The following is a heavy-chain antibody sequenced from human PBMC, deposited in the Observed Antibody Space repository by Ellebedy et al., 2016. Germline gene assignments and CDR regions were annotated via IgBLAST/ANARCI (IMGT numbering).Heavy chain of an antibody. V-gene: IGHV1-69*13. CDR1: GGTFSSYA. D-gene: IGHD2-2*02. Sequence: SVKVSXXASGGTFSSYAITWVRQAPGQGLEWMGGVIPIFGTANYAQKFQGRVTITADESTSTAYMELSSLRSEDTAVYYCARVGYPCSSTSCYSYWFFDLWGRGTLVTVSS. CDR2: VIPIFGTA. CDR3: ARVGYPCSSTSCYSYWFFDL. J-gene: IGHJ2*01.